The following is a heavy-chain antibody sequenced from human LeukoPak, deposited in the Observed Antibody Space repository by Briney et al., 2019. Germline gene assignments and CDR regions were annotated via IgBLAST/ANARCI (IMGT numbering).Heavy chain of an antibody. D-gene: IGHD3-3*01. CDR2: IYYSGST. CDR1: GGSISSYY. V-gene: IGHV4-59*01. Sequence: KASETLSLTCTVSGGSISSYYWSWVRQPPGKGLEWIGYIYYSGSTNYNPSLKSRVTISVDTSKNQFSLKLSSVTTADTAVYYCAREGYDFWSGYHLTGDYYGMDVWGQGTTVTVSS. J-gene: IGHJ6*02. CDR3: AREGYDFWSGYHLTGDYYGMDV.